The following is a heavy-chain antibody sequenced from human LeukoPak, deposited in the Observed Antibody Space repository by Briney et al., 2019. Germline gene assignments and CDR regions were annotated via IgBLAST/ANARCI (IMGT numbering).Heavy chain of an antibody. V-gene: IGHV3-15*01. CDR2: IKTKDEGGAI. Sequence: GESLRLSCAGSGFIFSDVWMSWVRQGPGNGLEWVARIKTKDEGGAIDYAASVQGRFTISRDDSEKMLYLQMDSLKIEDTAVYYCNTDLDYWGRGTLVAVSS. CDR1: GFIFSDVW. J-gene: IGHJ4*02. CDR3: NTDLDY.